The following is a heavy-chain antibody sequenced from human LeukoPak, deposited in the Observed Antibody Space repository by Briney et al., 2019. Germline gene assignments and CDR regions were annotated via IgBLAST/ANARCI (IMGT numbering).Heavy chain of an antibody. Sequence: GGSLRLSCTTSGFTFGDYVMSWFRQAPGKGLEWVAFIRYRVYGGSTEYAASVKGRLTISRDDSKSIAYLQMNSLKIEDTAIYYCTRDRRAQSSGWYVPDFDCWGQGTLVTVSS. D-gene: IGHD6-19*01. V-gene: IGHV3-49*03. CDR1: GFTFGDYV. J-gene: IGHJ4*02. CDR3: TRDRRAQSSGWYVPDFDC. CDR2: IRYRVYGGST.